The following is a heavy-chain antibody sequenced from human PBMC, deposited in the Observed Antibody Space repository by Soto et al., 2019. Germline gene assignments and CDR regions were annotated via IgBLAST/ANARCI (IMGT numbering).Heavy chain of an antibody. CDR2: IKSKTDGGTT. CDR1: GFTFSNAW. CDR3: TTSYDPRNDAFDT. Sequence: EVQLVESGGGLVQPGGSLRLSCAASGFTFSNAWMSWVRQAPGKGLEWVGRIKSKTDGGTTYYAAPVKGRFTTSRDDSKNTLYLQMNNLKTKDTAVYYCTTSYDPRNDAFDTWGQGTMVTVSS. D-gene: IGHD3-3*01. V-gene: IGHV3-15*01. J-gene: IGHJ3*02.